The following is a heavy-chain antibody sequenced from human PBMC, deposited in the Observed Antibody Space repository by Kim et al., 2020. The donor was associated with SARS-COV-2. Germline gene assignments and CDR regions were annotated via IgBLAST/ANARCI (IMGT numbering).Heavy chain of an antibody. J-gene: IGHJ4*02. CDR3: ARGVLGAAAAF. V-gene: IGHV4-59*13. Sequence: SETLSLTCTVSGGSISSYYWSWIRQPPGKGLEWIGYIYYSGSTNYNPSLKSRVTISVDTSKNQFSLKLSSVTAADTAVYYCARGVLGAAAAFWGQGTLVTVSS. D-gene: IGHD6-13*01. CDR1: GGSISSYY. CDR2: IYYSGST.